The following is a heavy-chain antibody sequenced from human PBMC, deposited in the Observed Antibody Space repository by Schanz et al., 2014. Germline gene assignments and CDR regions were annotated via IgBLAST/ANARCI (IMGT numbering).Heavy chain of an antibody. CDR3: AKGRFGELSAFDI. D-gene: IGHD3-10*01. V-gene: IGHV3-23*01. J-gene: IGHJ3*02. Sequence: EVQLLESGGGLGQPGGSLRLSCAASGFTFSSYAMSWVRQAPGKGLEWVSAISGSGGSTYYADSVKGRFTISRDNAENSLFLQMNSLRAEDTAVYYCAKGRFGELSAFDIWGQGTMXTVSS. CDR1: GFTFSSYA. CDR2: ISGSGGST.